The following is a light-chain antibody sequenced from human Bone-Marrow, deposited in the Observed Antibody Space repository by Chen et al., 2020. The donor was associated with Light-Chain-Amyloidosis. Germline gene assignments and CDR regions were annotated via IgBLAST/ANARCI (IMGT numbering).Light chain of an antibody. CDR1: ESLLYRSNNKNY. V-gene: IGKV4-1*01. J-gene: IGKJ2*01. CDR2: WAS. CDR3: QQYYSTPYT. Sequence: DIVMTQSPDSLAVSPGERATINCKSSESLLYRSNNKNYLGWYQQKPGQSPKLLMYWASTRESGVPDRFSGSGSGTDFTLTISSLQAEDVAVYYCQQYYSTPYTFGQWTKLEIQ.